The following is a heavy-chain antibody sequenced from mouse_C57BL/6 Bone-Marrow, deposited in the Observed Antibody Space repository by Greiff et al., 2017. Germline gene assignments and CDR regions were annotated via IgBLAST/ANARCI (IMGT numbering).Heavy chain of an antibody. J-gene: IGHJ1*03. CDR2: IDPSDSYT. Sequence: QVQLQQPGAELVKPGASVKLSCKASGYTFTSYWMQWVKQRPGQGLEWIGEIDPSDSYTNYNQKFKGKATLTVETSSSTAYMQLSSRTSADSAVFYCALYYGSSSGYLYFDVWGTGTTVTVSS. D-gene: IGHD1-1*01. CDR1: GYTFTSYW. V-gene: IGHV1-50*01. CDR3: ALYYGSSSGYLYFDV.